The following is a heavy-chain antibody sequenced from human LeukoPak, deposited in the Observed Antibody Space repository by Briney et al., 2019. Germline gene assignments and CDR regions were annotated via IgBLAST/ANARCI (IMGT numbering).Heavy chain of an antibody. J-gene: IGHJ6*03. V-gene: IGHV1-46*01. D-gene: IGHD4-17*01. CDR1: GYTFTSYY. CDR3: ARAYGDYYYYYYYMDV. Sequence: ASVKVSCKASGYTFTSYYMHWVRQAPGQGLEWMGIINPSGGSTSYAQKFQGRVTMTRDTSTSTVYMELSGLRSEDTAVYYCARAYGDYYYYYYYMDVWGKGTTVTVSS. CDR2: INPSGGST.